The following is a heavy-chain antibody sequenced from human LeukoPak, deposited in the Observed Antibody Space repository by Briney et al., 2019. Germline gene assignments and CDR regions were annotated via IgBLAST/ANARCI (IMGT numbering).Heavy chain of an antibody. D-gene: IGHD3-9*01. CDR1: GGSISSYY. CDR2: IYYSGST. J-gene: IGHJ6*02. CDR3: ARHSFRYYDILTGYYTGVLYGMDV. V-gene: IGHV4-59*08. Sequence: TSETLSLTCTVSGGSISSYYWSWIRQPPGEGLEWIGYIYYSGSTNYNPSLKSRVTISVDTSKNQFSLKLSSVTAADTAVYYCARHSFRYYDILTGYYTGVLYGMDVWGQGTTVTVSS.